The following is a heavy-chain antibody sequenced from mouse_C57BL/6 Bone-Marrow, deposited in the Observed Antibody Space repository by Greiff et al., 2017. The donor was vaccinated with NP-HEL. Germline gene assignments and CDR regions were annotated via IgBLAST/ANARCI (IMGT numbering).Heavy chain of an antibody. J-gene: IGHJ3*01. CDR3: ARDGGWLPFRFAY. CDR1: GFTFSSYA. Sequence: EVQLVESGGGLVKPGGSLKLSCAASGFTFSSYAMSWVRQTPEKRLEWVATISDGGSYTYYPDNVKGRFTISRDNAKNNLYLQMSHLKSEDTAMYYCARDGGWLPFRFAYWGQGTLVTVSA. CDR2: ISDGGSYT. V-gene: IGHV5-4*01. D-gene: IGHD2-3*01.